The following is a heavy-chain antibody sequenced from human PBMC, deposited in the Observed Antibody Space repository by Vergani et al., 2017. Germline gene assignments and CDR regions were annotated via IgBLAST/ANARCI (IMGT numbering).Heavy chain of an antibody. CDR3: ARDSAVGGTFDS. D-gene: IGHD1-26*01. V-gene: IGHV4-61*02. CDR2: IYTSGST. Sequence: QVQLQESGPGLVKPSQTLSLTCTVSGGSISSGSYYWSWIRQPAGKGLEWIGRIYTSGSTNYNPSLKSRVTMSVDTSKNQFSLKLSSVTAADTAVDYCARDSAVGGTFDSWGQGTLVSVSS. J-gene: IGHJ4*02. CDR1: GGSISSGSYY.